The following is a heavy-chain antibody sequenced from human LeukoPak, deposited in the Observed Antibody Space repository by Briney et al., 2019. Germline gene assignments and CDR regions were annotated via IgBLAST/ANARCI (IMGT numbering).Heavy chain of an antibody. V-gene: IGHV3-33*01. D-gene: IGHD2-2*01. CDR2: IWYDGSNK. Sequence: SGGSLRLSCAASGFTFSSYGMHWVRQAPGKGLEWVAVIWYDGSNKYYADSVTGRFTISRDNSKNTLYLQMNSLRAEDTAVYYCARDRLVPAATPHFDYWGQGTLVTVSS. CDR1: GFTFSSYG. J-gene: IGHJ4*02. CDR3: ARDRLVPAATPHFDY.